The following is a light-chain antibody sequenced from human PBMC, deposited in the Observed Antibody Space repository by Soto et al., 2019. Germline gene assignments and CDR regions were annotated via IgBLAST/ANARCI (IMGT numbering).Light chain of an antibody. CDR3: QQCNSWPQWT. Sequence: EIVLTQSPATLSLSPGERSTLSCRASQSVTSYLAWYQQKPGQAPRLXXYDASNRAAGIPARFSGSGSGTDFTLTISRLEPEDFAAYYCQQCNSWPQWTFGPGTKVDIK. CDR1: QSVTSY. CDR2: DAS. J-gene: IGKJ1*01. V-gene: IGKV3-11*01.